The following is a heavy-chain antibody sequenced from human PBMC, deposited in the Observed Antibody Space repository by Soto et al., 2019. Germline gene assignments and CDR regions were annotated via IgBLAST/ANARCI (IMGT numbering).Heavy chain of an antibody. CDR2: IYYSGST. D-gene: IGHD6-6*01. Sequence: PSETLSLTCTVSGGSISSSSYYWGWIRQPPGKGLEWIGSIYYSGSTYYNPSLKSRVTISVDTPKNQFSLKLSSVTAADTAVYYCARATYSSSSLFDYWGQGTLVTVSS. CDR3: ARATYSSSSLFDY. V-gene: IGHV4-39*01. CDR1: GGSISSSSYY. J-gene: IGHJ4*02.